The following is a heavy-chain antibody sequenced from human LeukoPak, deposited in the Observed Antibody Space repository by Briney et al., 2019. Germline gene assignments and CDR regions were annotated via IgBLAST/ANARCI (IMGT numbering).Heavy chain of an antibody. V-gene: IGHV1-69*01. CDR1: GGTFSSYA. CDR2: IIPIFGTA. CDR3: ARGSIAAAGLSDY. Sequence: SVKVSCRASGGTFSSYAISWVRQAPGQGLEWMGGIIPIFGTANYAQKFQGRVTITADESTSTAYMELSSLRSEDTAVYYCARGSIAAAGLSDYWGQGTLVTVSS. J-gene: IGHJ4*02. D-gene: IGHD6-13*01.